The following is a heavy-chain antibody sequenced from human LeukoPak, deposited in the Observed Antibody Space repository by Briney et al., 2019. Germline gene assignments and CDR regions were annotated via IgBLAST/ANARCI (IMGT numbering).Heavy chain of an antibody. D-gene: IGHD2-2*01. CDR2: IIPIFGTA. CDR3: AKCRLGYYYMDV. J-gene: IGHJ6*03. CDR1: GGTFSSYA. Sequence: SVKVSCKASGGTFSSYAISWVRQAPGRGLEWMGGIIPIFGTANYAQKFQGRVTITTDESTSTAYMELSSLRSEDTAVYYCAKCRLGYYYMDVWGKGTTVTVSS. V-gene: IGHV1-69*05.